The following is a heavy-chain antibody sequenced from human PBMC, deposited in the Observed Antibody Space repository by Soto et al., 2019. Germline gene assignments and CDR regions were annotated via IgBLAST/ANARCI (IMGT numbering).Heavy chain of an antibody. Sequence: QVQLVESGGGVVQPGRSLRLSCAASGFTFSSYAMHWVRQAPGKGLEWVAVISYDGSNKYYADSVKGRFTISRDNSKNTLYLQMNSLRAEDTAVYYCARWNSGYELSSGSEGGVFDYWDQGTLVTVSS. CDR3: ARWNSGYELSSGSEGGVFDY. D-gene: IGHD5-12*01. J-gene: IGHJ4*02. CDR1: GFTFSSYA. CDR2: ISYDGSNK. V-gene: IGHV3-30-3*01.